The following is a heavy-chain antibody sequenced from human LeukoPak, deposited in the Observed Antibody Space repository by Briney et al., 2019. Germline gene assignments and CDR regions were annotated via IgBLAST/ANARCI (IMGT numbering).Heavy chain of an antibody. V-gene: IGHV3-23*01. CDR2: ISGSGGST. Sequence: GGSLRLSCAVSGFTFSSYAMSWVRQAPGKGLEWVSAISGSGGSTYYAGSVKGRFTISRDNSKNTLYLQMNSLRAEDTAVYYCAKDPDYYDSSGYFPRDYWGQGTLVTVSS. CDR3: AKDPDYYDSSGYFPRDY. CDR1: GFTFSSYA. J-gene: IGHJ4*02. D-gene: IGHD3-22*01.